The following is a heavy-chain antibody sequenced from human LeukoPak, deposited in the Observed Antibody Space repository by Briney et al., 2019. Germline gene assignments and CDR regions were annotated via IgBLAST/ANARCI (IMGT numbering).Heavy chain of an antibody. D-gene: IGHD3-10*01. V-gene: IGHV3-23*01. CDR2: ISGSGGST. CDR3: VREFSSTMVRGVLRVYDFFDS. CDR1: GFTFSSYG. Sequence: GGSLRLSCAASGFTFSSYGMSWVRQAPGKGLEWVSAISGSGGSTYYADSVKGRFTISRDNAKNTLYLQMNNLRAEDTAVYYCVREFSSTMVRGVLRVYDFFDSWGQGTLVSVSS. J-gene: IGHJ4*02.